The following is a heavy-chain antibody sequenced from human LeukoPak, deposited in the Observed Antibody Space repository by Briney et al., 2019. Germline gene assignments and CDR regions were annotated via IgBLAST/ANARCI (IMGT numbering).Heavy chain of an antibody. J-gene: IGHJ4*02. CDR2: ITDSGGDT. CDR3: ATAGGSSGSYPLIY. Sequence: GGSLRLSCAASGVIFSSFAMSWVRQAPGKGLERVSAITDSGGDTFYADSVKGRLTISRDNSKDTLYLQMNSLRAEDTAVYYCATAGGSSGSYPLIYWGQGTLVTVSS. V-gene: IGHV3-23*01. D-gene: IGHD6-19*01. CDR1: GVIFSSFA.